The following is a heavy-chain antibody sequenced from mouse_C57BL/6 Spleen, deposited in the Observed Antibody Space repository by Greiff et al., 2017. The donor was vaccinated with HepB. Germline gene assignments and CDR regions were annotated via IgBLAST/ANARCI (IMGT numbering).Heavy chain of an antibody. CDR2: ISSGGDYI. J-gene: IGHJ4*01. Sequence: DVMLVESGEGLVKPGGSLKLSCAASGFTFSSYAMSWVRQTPEKRLEWVAYISSGGDYIYYADTVKGRFTISRDNARNTLYLQMSSLKSEDTAMYYCTRGGAIYSAMDYWGQGTSVTVSS. V-gene: IGHV5-9-1*02. CDR3: TRGGAIYSAMDY. CDR1: GFTFSSYA.